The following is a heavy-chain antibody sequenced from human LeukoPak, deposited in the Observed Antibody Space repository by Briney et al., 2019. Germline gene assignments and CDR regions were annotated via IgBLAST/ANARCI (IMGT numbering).Heavy chain of an antibody. CDR3: TRGGPYSYGYLDY. D-gene: IGHD5-18*01. CDR2: INSDGSST. Sequence: GGSLRLSCAASGFTFSGYWMHWVRQAPGKGLVWVSHINSDGSSTSYADSVKGRFTISRDNAKNTLYLQMNSLRAEDTAVYYCTRGGPYSYGYLDYWGQGTLVTVSP. V-gene: IGHV3-74*01. J-gene: IGHJ4*02. CDR1: GFTFSGYW.